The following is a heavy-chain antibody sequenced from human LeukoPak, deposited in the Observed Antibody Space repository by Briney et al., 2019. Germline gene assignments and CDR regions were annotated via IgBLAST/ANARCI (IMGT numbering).Heavy chain of an antibody. D-gene: IGHD3-22*01. Sequence: GSLRLSCAASGFTFSSYWMHWVRQAPGKGLVWVSRIKGDGNTNYADSVKGRFTISRDNAKNTVSLQMNSLRAEDTGVYYCARAPSEIGGYYPEYFRHWGQGTLVTVSS. J-gene: IGHJ1*01. CDR1: GFTFSSYW. CDR2: IKGDGNT. CDR3: ARAPSEIGGYYPEYFRH. V-gene: IGHV3-74*01.